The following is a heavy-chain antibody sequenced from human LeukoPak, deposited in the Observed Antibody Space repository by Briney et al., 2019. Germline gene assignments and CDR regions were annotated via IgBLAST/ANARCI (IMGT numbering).Heavy chain of an antibody. D-gene: IGHD5-12*01. V-gene: IGHV3-20*04. CDR1: GFTFDDYG. CDR3: ARERATLDYYYYMDV. J-gene: IGHJ6*03. CDR2: INWNGGRT. Sequence: PGGSLRLSCAASGFTFDDYGMSWVRQGPEKGLEWVSGINWNGGRTGYADSVKGRFTISRDNAKNSLYLQMNSLRAEDTALYYCARERATLDYYYYMDVWGKGTTVTVSS.